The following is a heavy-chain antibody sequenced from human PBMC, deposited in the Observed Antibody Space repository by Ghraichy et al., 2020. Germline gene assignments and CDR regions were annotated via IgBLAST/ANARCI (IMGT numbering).Heavy chain of an antibody. J-gene: IGHJ3*02. D-gene: IGHD1-1*01. CDR2: IIPILGIA. Sequence: SVKVSCKASGGTFSSYTISWVRQAPGQGLEWMGRIIPILGIANYAQKFQGRVTITADKSTSTAYMELSSLRSEDTAVYYCASKGEGDWNDYAFDIWGQGKMVTVSS. CDR1: GGTFSSYT. CDR3: ASKGEGDWNDYAFDI. V-gene: IGHV1-69*02.